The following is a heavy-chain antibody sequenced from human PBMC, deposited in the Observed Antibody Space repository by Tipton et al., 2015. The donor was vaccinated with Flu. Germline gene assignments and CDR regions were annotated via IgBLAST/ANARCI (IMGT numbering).Heavy chain of an antibody. CDR1: GGSITSGDYY. D-gene: IGHD3-3*01. J-gene: IGHJ4*02. CDR3: ARSPEYDSWSGYRLYFDY. CDR2: IFYSGST. Sequence: LRLSCAVSGGSITSGDYYWSWIRQSPGKGLEWIGYIFYSGSTYYNPSLKSRVTISVELSKNQFSLKLSSVSAADTAVYYCARSPEYDSWSGYRLYFDYWGQGTLVTVSS. V-gene: IGHV4-30-4*01.